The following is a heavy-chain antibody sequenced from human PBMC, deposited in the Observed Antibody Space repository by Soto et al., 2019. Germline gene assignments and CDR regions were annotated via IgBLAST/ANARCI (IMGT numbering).Heavy chain of an antibody. V-gene: IGHV4-59*01. CDR1: GGSISSYY. CDR3: ARDLGYSYGFLGYFDY. J-gene: IGHJ4*02. D-gene: IGHD5-18*01. Sequence: PSETLSLTCTVSGGSISSYYWSWIRQPPGKGLEWIGYIYYSGSTNYNPSLKSRVTISVDTSKNQFSLKLSSVTAADTAVYYCARDLGYSYGFLGYFDYWGQGTLVTVSS. CDR2: IYYSGST.